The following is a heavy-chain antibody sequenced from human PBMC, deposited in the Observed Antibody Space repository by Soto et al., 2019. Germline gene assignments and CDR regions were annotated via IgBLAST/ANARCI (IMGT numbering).Heavy chain of an antibody. CDR1: GFSLTSSGVS. V-gene: IGHV2-5*02. Sequence: QITLKVSRPSPVKPTDTLTLTCTFHGFSLTSSGVSVAWIRQPPGQPLEWLALIYSDDEKYTSPSLKRRLTITQDTTNNQEVLMMTNIDPVDNSTDFWVHHHTGRRFDSWGQGTLVTVSS. CDR2: IYSDDEK. J-gene: IGHJ4*02. CDR3: VHHHTGRRFDS. D-gene: IGHD1-26*01.